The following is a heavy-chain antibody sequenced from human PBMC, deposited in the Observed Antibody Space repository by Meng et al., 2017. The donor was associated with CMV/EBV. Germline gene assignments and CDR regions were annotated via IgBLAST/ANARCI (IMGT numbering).Heavy chain of an antibody. J-gene: IGHJ4*02. CDR2: ISGSGGST. V-gene: IGHV3-23*01. CDR3: AKTSWDFTENCYFDY. Sequence: GESLTISCAASGFTFSSYAMSWVRQAPGKGLEWVSAISGSGGSTYYADSVKGRFTISRDNSKNTLYLQMNSLRAEDTAVYYCAKTSWDFTENCYFDYWGQGTLVTVSS. D-gene: IGHD3-3*01. CDR1: GFTFSSYA.